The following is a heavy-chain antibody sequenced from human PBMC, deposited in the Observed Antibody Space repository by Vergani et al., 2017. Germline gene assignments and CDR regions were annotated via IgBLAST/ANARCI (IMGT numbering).Heavy chain of an antibody. CDR1: GYTFTSYD. CDR2: MNPNSGNT. CDR3: ARGRYYYDSSGYYYDYYYYYGMDV. J-gene: IGHJ6*02. V-gene: IGHV1-8*01. D-gene: IGHD3-22*01. Sequence: QVQLVQSGAEVKKPGASVKVSCKASGYTFTSYDINWVRQATGQGLEWMGWMNPNSGNTGYAQKFQGRVTMTRNTSISTAYMELSSLRSEYTAVYYCARGRYYYDSSGYYYDYYYYYGMDVWGQGTTVTVSS.